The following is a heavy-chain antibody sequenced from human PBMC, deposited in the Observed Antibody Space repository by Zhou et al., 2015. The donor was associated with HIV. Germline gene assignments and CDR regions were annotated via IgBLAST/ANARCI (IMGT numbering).Heavy chain of an antibody. D-gene: IGHD3-10*01. V-gene: IGHV1-18*01. Sequence: QVQLVQSATEVKKSGASVKVSCKASGYTLGNYGVSWVRQAPGKGLEWMGWTYNGYTKYAPKFQDRVTMTTDTSTSTAYMEMRSLTSDDTAVYYCARVGRYYGSGSYSPSRHWGQGTLVTVSS. CDR3: ARVGRYYGSGSYSPSRH. J-gene: IGHJ4*02. CDR2: TYNGYT. CDR1: GYTLGNYG.